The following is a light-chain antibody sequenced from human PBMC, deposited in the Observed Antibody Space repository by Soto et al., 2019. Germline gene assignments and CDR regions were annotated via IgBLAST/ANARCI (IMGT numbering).Light chain of an antibody. Sequence: QSVLTQPPSVSGAPGQRVTISCTGSSSDIGAGYDVHWYQQLPGTAPKLIIYVNNNRPSGVPDRFSGSKSGTAASLAITGLHAEEADDYYSPSEDSGTSVLFGGGTKVTVL. CDR3: PSEDSGTSVL. CDR2: VNN. J-gene: IGLJ2*01. V-gene: IGLV1-40*01. CDR1: SSDIGAGYD.